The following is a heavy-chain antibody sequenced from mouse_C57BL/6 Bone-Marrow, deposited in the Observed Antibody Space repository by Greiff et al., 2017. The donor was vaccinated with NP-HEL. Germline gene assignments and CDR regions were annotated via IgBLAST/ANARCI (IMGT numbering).Heavy chain of an antibody. V-gene: IGHV5-4*01. D-gene: IGHD1-1*01. Sequence: EVMLVESGGGLVKPGGSLKLSCAASGFTFSSYAMSWVRQTPEKRLEWVATISDGGSYTYYPDNVKGRFTISRDNAKNNLYLQMSHLKSEDTAMYYCARDPFYYGSSPSFAYWGQGTLVTVTA. CDR2: ISDGGSYT. J-gene: IGHJ3*01. CDR3: ARDPFYYGSSPSFAY. CDR1: GFTFSSYA.